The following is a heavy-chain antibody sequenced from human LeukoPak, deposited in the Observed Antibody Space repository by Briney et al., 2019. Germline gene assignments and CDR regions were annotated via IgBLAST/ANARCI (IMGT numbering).Heavy chain of an antibody. CDR2: IYTSGST. CDR3: ARDRYCSTTTCFLLVFDI. Sequence: PSETLSLTCNVSGGSLSNSWSWIRQPAGRGLEWIGRIYTSGSTNYNPSLKSRVTMSVDTSKNQFSLKLSSMTAADTAVYYCARDRYCSTTTCFLLVFDIWGQGTMVTVSS. J-gene: IGHJ3*02. CDR1: GGSLSNS. V-gene: IGHV4-4*07. D-gene: IGHD2-2*01.